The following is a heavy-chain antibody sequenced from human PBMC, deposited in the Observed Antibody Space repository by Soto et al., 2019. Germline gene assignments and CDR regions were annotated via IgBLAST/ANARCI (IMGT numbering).Heavy chain of an antibody. J-gene: IGHJ6*02. Sequence: QVQLVQSGDEVKKPGASVKVSCKASGYIFVNYGIAWVRQAPGQGLEWMGWISPYTGNTHSATKVQGRLTMTTDTPTSTAYMALGSLPSDDTAVYYCVMVDNYVTPTPQDVWGQGTTVTVSS. D-gene: IGHD3-16*01. V-gene: IGHV1-18*01. CDR3: VMVDNYVTPTPQDV. CDR1: GYIFVNYG. CDR2: ISPYTGNT.